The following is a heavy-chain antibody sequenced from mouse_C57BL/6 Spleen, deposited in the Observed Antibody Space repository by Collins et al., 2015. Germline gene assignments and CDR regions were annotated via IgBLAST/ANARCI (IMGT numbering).Heavy chain of an antibody. CDR2: IYWDDDK. Sequence: QVTLKESGPGILQSSQTLSLTCSFSGFSLSTSGMGVSWIRQPSGKGLEWLAHIYWDDDKRYNPSLKSRLTISKDTSRNQVFLKITSVDTADTATYYCARRDGSSYYYYAMDYWGQGTSVTVSS. CDR1: GFSLSTSGMG. J-gene: IGHJ4*01. V-gene: IGHV8-12*01. D-gene: IGHD1-1*01. CDR3: ARRDGSSYYYYAMDY.